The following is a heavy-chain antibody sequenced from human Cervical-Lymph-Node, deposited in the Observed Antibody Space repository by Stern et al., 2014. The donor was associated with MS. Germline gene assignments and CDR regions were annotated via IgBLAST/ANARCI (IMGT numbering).Heavy chain of an antibody. J-gene: IGHJ4*02. CDR1: GFSLSTSGVG. CDR2: RYWDDGK. D-gene: IGHD1/OR15-1a*01. Sequence: ESGPTLVKPTQTLTLTCTFSGFSLSTSGVGVGWIRQPPGEALEGLGLRYWDDGKRSSRSMNSKVTITKTTSQNHGALTMTNVDPVDTATYYCAHSPSLEQWAHYFDYWGQGTLVTVSS. CDR3: AHSPSLEQWAHYFDY. V-gene: IGHV2-5*02.